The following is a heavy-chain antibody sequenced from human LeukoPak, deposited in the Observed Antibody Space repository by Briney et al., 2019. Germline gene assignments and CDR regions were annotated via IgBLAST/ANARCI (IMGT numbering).Heavy chain of an antibody. CDR3: AKGHDFWSGYDYYYYGMDV. D-gene: IGHD3-3*01. Sequence: GGSLRLSCAASGFTVSSNYMSWVRQAPGKGLEWVAVISYDGSNKYYADSVKGRFTISRDNSKNTLYLQMNSLRAEDTAVYYCAKGHDFWSGYDYYYYGMDVWGQGTTVTVSS. CDR1: GFTVSSNY. V-gene: IGHV3-30*18. CDR2: ISYDGSNK. J-gene: IGHJ6*02.